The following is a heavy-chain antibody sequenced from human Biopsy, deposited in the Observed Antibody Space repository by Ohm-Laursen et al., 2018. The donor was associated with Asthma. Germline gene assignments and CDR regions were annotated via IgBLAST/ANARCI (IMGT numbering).Heavy chain of an antibody. CDR3: ARCQVGYSSGWSLLLKKIYYSGMDV. CDR2: IMTVFGTT. D-gene: IGHD6-19*01. Sequence: SVNVSCKAPGGTFSNFAISWVRQAPGHGLEWLGGIMTVFGTTNYAQKFQGRVTITADESTSAAYMEVTSLRSEDTAIYYCARCQVGYSSGWSLLLKKIYYSGMDVWGQGTAVTVSS. V-gene: IGHV1-69*01. J-gene: IGHJ6*02. CDR1: GGTFSNFA.